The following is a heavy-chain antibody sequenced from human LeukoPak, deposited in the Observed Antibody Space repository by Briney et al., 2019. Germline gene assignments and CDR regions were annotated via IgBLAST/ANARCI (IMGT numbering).Heavy chain of an antibody. Sequence: SETLSLTCTVSGCSISSGYYWGWIRQPPGKGLEWIGSIYHNGSTYYNPSLKSRVTISVDTSKNQFSLKLSSVTAADTAVYYCARRFQWLAVGRGWFDPWGQGTLVTVSS. V-gene: IGHV4-38-2*02. CDR3: ARRFQWLAVGRGWFDP. J-gene: IGHJ5*02. D-gene: IGHD6-19*01. CDR1: GCSISSGYY. CDR2: IYHNGST.